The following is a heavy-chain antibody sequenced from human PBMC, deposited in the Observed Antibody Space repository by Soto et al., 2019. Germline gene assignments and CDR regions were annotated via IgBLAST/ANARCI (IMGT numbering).Heavy chain of an antibody. J-gene: IGHJ6*02. CDR3: TRLYSSGWNYFYYGMDV. CDR1: GFTFSSYA. Sequence: QVQLVESGGGVVQPGRSLRLSCAASGFTFSSYAMHWVRQAPGKGLEWVAVIPYDGSNKYYADSVKGRFTISRDKSKNTLYLQMNSLRAEDTAVYYCTRLYSSGWNYFYYGMDVWGQGTTVTVSS. V-gene: IGHV3-30-3*01. CDR2: IPYDGSNK. D-gene: IGHD6-19*01.